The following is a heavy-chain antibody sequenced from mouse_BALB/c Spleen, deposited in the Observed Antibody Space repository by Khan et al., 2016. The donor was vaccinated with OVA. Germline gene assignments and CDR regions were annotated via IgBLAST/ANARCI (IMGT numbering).Heavy chain of an antibody. CDR3: ARGNSYGYYFDY. J-gene: IGHJ2*01. CDR1: GYSITSGYA. Sequence: QLEESGPGLVKPSQSLSLTCTVTGYSITSGYAWNWIRQFPGNKLEWMGYISYSGGTSYNPSLKSRISITRDTSKNQFFLQLNSVTTEDTATYYCARGNSYGYYFDYWGQGTTLTVSS. CDR2: ISYSGGT. V-gene: IGHV3-2*02. D-gene: IGHD1-1*01.